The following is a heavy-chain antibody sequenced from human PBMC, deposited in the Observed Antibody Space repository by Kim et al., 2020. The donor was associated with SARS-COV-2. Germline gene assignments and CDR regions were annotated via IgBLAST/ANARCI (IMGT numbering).Heavy chain of an antibody. Sequence: GGSLRLSCAASGFTFSSYAMSWVRQAPGKGLEWVSAISGSGGSTYYADSVKGRFTISRDKSKNTLYLQMNSLRAEDTAVYYCAKDGSVLGGMDVWGQGTTVTVSS. V-gene: IGHV3-23*01. J-gene: IGHJ6*02. CDR2: ISGSGGST. D-gene: IGHD3-10*01. CDR1: GFTFSSYA. CDR3: AKDGSVLGGMDV.